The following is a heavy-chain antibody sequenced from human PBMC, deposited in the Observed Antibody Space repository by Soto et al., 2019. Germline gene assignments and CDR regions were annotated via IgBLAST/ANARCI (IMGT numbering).Heavy chain of an antibody. CDR3: AKGGPDGFCSGGRCYFDY. D-gene: IGHD2-15*01. CDR2: ISRNSNII. V-gene: IGHV3-9*01. J-gene: IGHJ4*02. CDR1: GFTFSNYE. Sequence: GGSLRLSCAALGFTFSNYEMHWVRQAPGKGLEYVSGISRNSNIIGYADSVKGRFTISRDNAKNSLYLQMNSLRPEDTALYYCAKGGPDGFCSGGRCYFDYWGQGTLVTVSS.